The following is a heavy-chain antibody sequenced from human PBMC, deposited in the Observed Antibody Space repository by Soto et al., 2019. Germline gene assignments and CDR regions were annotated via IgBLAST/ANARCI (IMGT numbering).Heavy chain of an antibody. D-gene: IGHD6-6*01. Sequence: SETLSLTCAVYGGSFSGYYWSWIRQPPGKGLEWIGEINHSGSTNYNPSLKSRVTISVDTSKNQFSLKLSSVTAADTAVYYCASLDREEYSSSSRTTSVYWGQGTLVTVSS. CDR3: ASLDREEYSSSSRTTSVY. CDR2: INHSGST. V-gene: IGHV4-34*01. J-gene: IGHJ4*02. CDR1: GGSFSGYY.